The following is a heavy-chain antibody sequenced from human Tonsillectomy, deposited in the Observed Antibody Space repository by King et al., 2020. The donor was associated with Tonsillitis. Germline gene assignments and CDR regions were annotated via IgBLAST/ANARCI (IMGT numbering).Heavy chain of an antibody. D-gene: IGHD4-23*01. V-gene: IGHV3-74*01. CDR2: INSDGGFT. CDR1: GFTFNIYW. J-gene: IGHJ6*03. Sequence: VQLVESGGGLVQPGGSLRLSCAASGFTFNIYWMHWVRQAPGKGLVWVSRINSDGGFTNYADSVKGRFTIPRDNAKNTLYLQMNSLRAEDTAGYYCAREGGGKSSYHYYYMDVWGKGTTVTVSS. CDR3: AREGGGKSSYHYYYMDV.